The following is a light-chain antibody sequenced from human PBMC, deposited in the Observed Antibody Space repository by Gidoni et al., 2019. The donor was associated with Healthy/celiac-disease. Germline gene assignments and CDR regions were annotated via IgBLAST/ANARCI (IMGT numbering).Light chain of an antibody. CDR1: QGIRTD. V-gene: IGKV1-6*01. CDR3: LQDYNYPAT. CDR2: AAS. Sequence: AIQMTKSPSTLSASVGDRVTITCRASQGIRTDLGWYQQKPGKAPKLLIYAASSLQSGVPSRFSGSGSGTDFTLTISSLQPEDFATYYCLQDYNYPATFGQGTKLEIK. J-gene: IGKJ2*01.